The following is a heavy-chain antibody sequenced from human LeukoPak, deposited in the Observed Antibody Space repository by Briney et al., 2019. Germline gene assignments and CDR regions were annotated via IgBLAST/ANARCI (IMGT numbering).Heavy chain of an antibody. D-gene: IGHD4-17*01. CDR3: ARGAYGENYYPLRH. J-gene: IGHJ4*02. V-gene: IGHV1-69*13. CDR2: IIPLFGSV. CDR1: GGTFSSYG. Sequence: GASVKVSCKASGGTFSSYGITWVRQAPGQGLEWMGGIIPLFGSVHYAQKFQGRVTITADESTATAYMDLNSLRSEDTAVYYCARGAYGENYYPLRHWGQGTLVTVSS.